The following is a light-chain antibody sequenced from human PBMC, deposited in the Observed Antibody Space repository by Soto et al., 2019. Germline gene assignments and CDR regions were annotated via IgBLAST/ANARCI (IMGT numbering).Light chain of an antibody. J-gene: IGKJ2*01. Sequence: DMQITQSPSSLSASVGDRVTITCRARQTISSYSNWYQQKPGNAPKLLLYAASSLQSGVPSRFSGSGSGTDFTLTISSLQPEDFATYYCQQSHSIPYTFGQGTKLEIK. CDR3: QQSHSIPYT. CDR1: QTISSY. V-gene: IGKV1-39*01. CDR2: AAS.